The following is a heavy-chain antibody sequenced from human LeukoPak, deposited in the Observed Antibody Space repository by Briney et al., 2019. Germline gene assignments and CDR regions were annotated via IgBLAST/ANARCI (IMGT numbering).Heavy chain of an antibody. CDR2: IYTSGST. CDR3: ARYYYDRRGSRDVDAFDI. CDR1: GGSISSYY. D-gene: IGHD3-22*01. V-gene: IGHV4-4*07. J-gene: IGHJ3*02. Sequence: SETLSLTCTVSGGSISSYYWSWIRQPAGMGLEWIGRIYTSGSTNYNPSFKSRVTMSVDTSKNQFSLKLTSVTAADTAMYYCARYYYDRRGSRDVDAFDIWGQGTMVTVSS.